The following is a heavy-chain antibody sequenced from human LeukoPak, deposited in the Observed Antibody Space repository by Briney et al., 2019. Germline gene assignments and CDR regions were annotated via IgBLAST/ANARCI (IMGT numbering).Heavy chain of an antibody. V-gene: IGHV3-7*01. CDR3: ATRRVITIFGVVINVGIFDY. J-gene: IGHJ4*02. CDR2: IKQDGSEK. D-gene: IGHD3-3*01. CDR1: GFTSSSYW. Sequence: GGSLRLFCAASGFTSSSYWMSWVRQAPGKGLEWVANIKQDGSEKYYVDSVKGRFTISRDNAKNSLYLQMNSLRAEDTAVYYCATRRVITIFGVVINVGIFDYWGQGTLVTVSS.